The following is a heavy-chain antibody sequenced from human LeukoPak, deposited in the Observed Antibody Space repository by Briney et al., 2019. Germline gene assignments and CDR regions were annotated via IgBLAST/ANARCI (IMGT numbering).Heavy chain of an antibody. Sequence: KTSETLSLTCTVSGGSISSYYWSWIRQPAGKGLEWIGRIYTSGSTNYNPSLKSRVTMSVDTSKNQFSLKLSSVTAADTAVYYCARGGPPLAARPLNYFDYWGQGTLVTVSS. J-gene: IGHJ4*02. CDR1: GGSISSYY. CDR2: IYTSGST. CDR3: ARGGPPLAARPLNYFDY. V-gene: IGHV4-4*07. D-gene: IGHD6-6*01.